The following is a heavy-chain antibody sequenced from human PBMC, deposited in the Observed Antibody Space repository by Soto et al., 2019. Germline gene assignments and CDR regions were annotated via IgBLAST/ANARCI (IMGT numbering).Heavy chain of an antibody. J-gene: IGHJ3*02. CDR3: ARDGPITIFGVVHDDAFDI. V-gene: IGHV3-33*01. Sequence: GGSLRLSCAASGFTFSSYGMHWVRQAPGKGLEWVAVIWYDGSNKYYADSVKGRFTISRDNSKNTLYLQMNSLRAEDTAVYYCARDGPITIFGVVHDDAFDIWGQGTMVTVSS. D-gene: IGHD3-3*01. CDR2: IWYDGSNK. CDR1: GFTFSSYG.